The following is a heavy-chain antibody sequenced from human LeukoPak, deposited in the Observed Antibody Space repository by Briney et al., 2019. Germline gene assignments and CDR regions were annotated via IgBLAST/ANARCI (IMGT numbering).Heavy chain of an antibody. CDR3: ARISGYDLSYFDY. CDR1: GGSISSGDYY. V-gene: IGHV4-30-4*01. CDR2: IYYSGST. Sequence: SETLSLTCTVSGGSISSGDYYWSWICQPPGKGLEWIGYIYYSGSTYYNPSLKSRVTISVDTSKNQFSLKLSSVTAADTAVYYCARISGYDLSYFDYWGQGTLVTVSS. J-gene: IGHJ4*02. D-gene: IGHD5-12*01.